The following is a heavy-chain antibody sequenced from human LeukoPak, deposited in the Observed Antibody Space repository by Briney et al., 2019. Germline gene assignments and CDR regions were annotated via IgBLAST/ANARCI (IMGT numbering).Heavy chain of an antibody. V-gene: IGHV3-30*03. CDR2: ISYDGRVM. J-gene: IGHJ3*02. CDR1: GFTFSSYG. D-gene: IGHD2-2*02. CDR3: ARGRNQLLYDDAFDI. Sequence: GGSLRLSCAASGFTFSSYGMQWVRQAPGKGLEWVGVISYDGRVMFYGDSVKGRFIISRDNSKNTLYLQMNSLRAEDTAVYYCARGRNQLLYDDAFDIWGQGTMVTVSS.